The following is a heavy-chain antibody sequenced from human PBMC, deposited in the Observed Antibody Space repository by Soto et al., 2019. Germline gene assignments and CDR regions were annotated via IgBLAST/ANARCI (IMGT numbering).Heavy chain of an antibody. J-gene: IGHJ3*02. V-gene: IGHV1-24*01. CDR1: GYTLTELS. CDR3: ANCKSGGDCYSGRADAFDI. D-gene: IGHD2-21*02. Sequence: ASVKVSCKVSGYTLTELSMHWVRQAPGKGLEWMGGFDPEDGETIYAQKFQGRVTMTEDTSTDTDYMELSSLRSEDTAVYYCANCKSGGDCYSGRADAFDIWGQGTMVTV. CDR2: FDPEDGET.